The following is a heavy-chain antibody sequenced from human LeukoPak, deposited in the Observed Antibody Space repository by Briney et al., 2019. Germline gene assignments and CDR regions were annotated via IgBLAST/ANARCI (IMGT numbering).Heavy chain of an antibody. CDR3: ARGLTAMVDY. Sequence: SETLSLTCTVSGGSISSYYLSWIRQPPGKGLEWIGYIYYSGSTNYNPSLKSRVTISVDTSKNQFSLKLSSVTAADTAVYYCARGLTAMVDYWGQGTLVTVSS. V-gene: IGHV4-59*01. J-gene: IGHJ4*02. CDR1: GGSISSYY. D-gene: IGHD5-18*01. CDR2: IYYSGST.